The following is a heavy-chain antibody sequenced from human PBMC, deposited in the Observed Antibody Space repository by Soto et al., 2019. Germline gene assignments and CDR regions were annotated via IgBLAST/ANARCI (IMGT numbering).Heavy chain of an antibody. V-gene: IGHV3-30*18. CDR3: AKEPQRPYYFDY. J-gene: IGHJ4*02. CDR2: ISNDGSNK. CDR1: GFIFSNYG. D-gene: IGHD6-25*01. Sequence: QVQLVDSGGGVVQPGRSLTLSCAASGFIFSNYGMHWVRQAPGKGLEWVALISNDGSNKYYTDSVKGRFTISRDNSKNTLYLQMNSLRSEDTAVYYCAKEPQRPYYFDYWGQGTLVTVSS.